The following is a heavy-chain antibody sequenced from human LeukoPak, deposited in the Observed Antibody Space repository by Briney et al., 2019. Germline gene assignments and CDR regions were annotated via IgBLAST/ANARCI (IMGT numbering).Heavy chain of an antibody. Sequence: GGSLRLSCAASGFTFGSCWMNWVRQTPGKGLEWVANINQDGSQKFYVDSVKGRFTISRDNSKNTLYLQMNSLRAEDTAVYYCARSYYDFWSGSSNWFDPWGQGTLVTVSS. CDR1: GFTFGSCW. V-gene: IGHV3-7*01. D-gene: IGHD3-3*01. CDR2: INQDGSQK. CDR3: ARSYYDFWSGSSNWFDP. J-gene: IGHJ5*02.